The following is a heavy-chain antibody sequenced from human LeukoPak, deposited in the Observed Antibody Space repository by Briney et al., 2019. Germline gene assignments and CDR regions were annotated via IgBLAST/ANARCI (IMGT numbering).Heavy chain of an antibody. D-gene: IGHD6-13*01. CDR1: GFTFSSYA. Sequence: GGSLRLSCAASGFTFSSYAMSWVRQAPGKGLAWVSIISGSGDNTDYADSVKGRFTISRDNSKNTLYLQMNSLRAEDTAVYYCAHISSSWPDYWGQGTLVTVSS. CDR3: AHISSSWPDY. CDR2: ISGSGDNT. J-gene: IGHJ4*02. V-gene: IGHV3-23*01.